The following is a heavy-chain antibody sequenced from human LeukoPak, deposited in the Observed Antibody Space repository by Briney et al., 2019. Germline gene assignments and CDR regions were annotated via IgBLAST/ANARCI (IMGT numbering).Heavy chain of an antibody. D-gene: IGHD2-2*03. Sequence: SETLSLTCTVLGGSIRGYSWSWVRQPPGKGLEWIGYIYYSASTNYNPSLKSRAIISSDMSKNHFSLKLNSVTAADTAVYYCARAPLDFGGMDVWGQGTTVTVSS. CDR1: GGSIRGYS. V-gene: IGHV4-59*01. CDR3: ARAPLDFGGMDV. J-gene: IGHJ6*02. CDR2: IYYSAST.